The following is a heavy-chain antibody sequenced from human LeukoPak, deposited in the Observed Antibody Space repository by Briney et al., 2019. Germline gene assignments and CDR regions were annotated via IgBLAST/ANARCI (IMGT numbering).Heavy chain of an antibody. Sequence: ASVKVSCKASGYTLTSYDINWVRQATGQGLEWMGWMNPNSGNTGYAQKFQGRVTMTRNTSISTAYMELRSLRSDDTAVYYCAREVAAAGLYYYYYMDVWGKGTTVTVSS. CDR2: MNPNSGNT. D-gene: IGHD6-13*01. CDR3: AREVAAAGLYYYYYMDV. J-gene: IGHJ6*03. V-gene: IGHV1-8*01. CDR1: GYTLTSYD.